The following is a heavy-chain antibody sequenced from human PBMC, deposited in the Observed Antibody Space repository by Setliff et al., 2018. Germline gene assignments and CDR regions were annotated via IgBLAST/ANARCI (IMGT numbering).Heavy chain of an antibody. Sequence: GASVKVSCKASGGSFSSYAVNWVRQAPGQGLEWMGGIIPMFGTTYYAQRFQGRVTLTADESTSTAYMDLSSLRSEDTAMYYCAIIGPDSSGYYWIFDYWGQGTLVTVSS. CDR1: GGSFSSYA. CDR2: IIPMFGTT. J-gene: IGHJ4*02. D-gene: IGHD3-22*01. CDR3: AIIGPDSSGYYWIFDY. V-gene: IGHV1-69*13.